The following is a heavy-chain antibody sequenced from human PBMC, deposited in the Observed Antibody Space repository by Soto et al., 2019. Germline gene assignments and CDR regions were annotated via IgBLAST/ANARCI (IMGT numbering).Heavy chain of an antibody. V-gene: IGHV3-66*01. CDR1: GFNVNSIY. CDR3: AKDHDGHPGWFDS. D-gene: IGHD2-8*01. J-gene: IGHJ5*01. CDR2: LYADGTT. Sequence: EVQLVESGGGLVQPGGSLRLSCAASGFNVNSIYMSWVRQAPRKGLEWVSVLYADGTTYYADSVRGRFTISRDESKNTLFLRMNSLGAEDTALYYCAKDHDGHPGWFDSWGQGTLVTVSS.